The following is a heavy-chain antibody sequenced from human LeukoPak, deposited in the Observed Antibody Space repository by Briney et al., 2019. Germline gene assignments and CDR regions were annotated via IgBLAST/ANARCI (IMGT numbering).Heavy chain of an antibody. CDR3: AKDRLYSGSPELVS. Sequence: PGGSLRLYCAASGFTFSAYAMSWVRQAPGKGLEWVSSISGSGGSTYYADSVKGRFTISRDNSKNTVYLQMNSLRAEDTAVYYCAKDRLYSGSPELVSWGQGTLVTVSS. CDR2: ISGSGGST. CDR1: GFTFSAYA. J-gene: IGHJ4*02. V-gene: IGHV3-23*01. D-gene: IGHD1-26*01.